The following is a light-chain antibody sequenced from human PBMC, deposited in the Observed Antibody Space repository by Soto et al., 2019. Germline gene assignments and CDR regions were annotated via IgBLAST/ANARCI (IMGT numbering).Light chain of an antibody. J-gene: IGKJ2*01. Sequence: DIQMTQFPSTLSASIGDRVTITCRASQTISSSLAWYQQKPGKAPKLLIYRASSLETGVPSRFSGSGSGTEFTLTISSPQPDDFATYYCQQDNSYSPYTFGQGTRLEIK. CDR2: RAS. V-gene: IGKV1-5*03. CDR1: QTISSS. CDR3: QQDNSYSPYT.